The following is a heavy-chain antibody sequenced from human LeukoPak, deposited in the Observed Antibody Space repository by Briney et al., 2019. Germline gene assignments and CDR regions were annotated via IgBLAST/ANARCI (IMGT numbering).Heavy chain of an antibody. Sequence: SETLSLTCTVSGYSISSGYYWGWIRQPPGKGLEWIGSIYHSGSTYYNPSLKSRVTISVDTSKNQFSLKLSSVTAADTAVYYCAREDVDTAMPTGYWGQGTLVTVSS. D-gene: IGHD5-18*01. CDR1: GYSISSGYY. CDR2: IYHSGST. V-gene: IGHV4-38-2*02. CDR3: AREDVDTAMPTGY. J-gene: IGHJ4*02.